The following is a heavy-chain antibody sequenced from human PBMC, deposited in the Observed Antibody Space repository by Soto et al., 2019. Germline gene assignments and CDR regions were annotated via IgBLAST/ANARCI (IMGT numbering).Heavy chain of an antibody. J-gene: IGHJ4*02. V-gene: IGHV3-23*01. D-gene: IGHD6-6*01. CDR2: ISGSGGST. Sequence: GGSLRLSCAASGFTFSSYAMSWVRQAPGKGLEWVSAISGSGGSTYYADSVKGRFTISRDNSKNTLYLQMNSLRAEDTAVYYCARNREYSSPSPDYFDYWGQGTLVTVSS. CDR3: ARNREYSSPSPDYFDY. CDR1: GFTFSSYA.